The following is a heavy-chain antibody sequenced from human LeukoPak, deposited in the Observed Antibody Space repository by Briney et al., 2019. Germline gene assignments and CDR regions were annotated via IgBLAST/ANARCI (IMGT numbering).Heavy chain of an antibody. V-gene: IGHV3-23*01. Sequence: HPGGSLRLSCAASGFTFSSYAMSWVRQAPGKGLEWVSAISGNGGSTYYADSVKGRFTISRDNSKKTLYLQMNSLRAEDQAVYYCAKEGVYGDFSWGQGTLVTVSS. CDR2: ISGNGGST. J-gene: IGHJ5*02. CDR1: GFTFSSYA. D-gene: IGHD4-17*01. CDR3: AKEGVYGDFS.